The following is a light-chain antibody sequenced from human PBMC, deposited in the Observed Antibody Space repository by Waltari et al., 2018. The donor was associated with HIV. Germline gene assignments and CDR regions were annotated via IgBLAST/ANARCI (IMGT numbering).Light chain of an antibody. CDR1: SSNIGRTY. J-gene: IGLJ1*01. Sequence: QSVLTQPPSASGTPGQRVTISCSGSSSNIGRTYVCWYQQLQGTAPKLLIYRNNGRPSGVPDRVSGSKSGTSASLAISGLRSEDEADYYCAAWDDSLSGLYVFGTGTKVTVL. CDR2: RNN. CDR3: AAWDDSLSGLYV. V-gene: IGLV1-47*01.